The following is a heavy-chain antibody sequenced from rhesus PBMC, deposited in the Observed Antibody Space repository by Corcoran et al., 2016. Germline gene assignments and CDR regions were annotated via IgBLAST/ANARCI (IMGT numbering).Heavy chain of an antibody. J-gene: IGHJ4*01. CDR1: GGSISSSIW. V-gene: IGHV4-93*01. CDR2: IHGSVGHT. CDR3: ATDPVSQLDY. D-gene: IGHD2-39*01. Sequence: QVQLQESGPAVVNPSETLSLTCAVSGGSISSSIWWSWIRQSPGRGLEWMGGIHGSVGHTEYNPSLKSRVTISKDTSKNQFFLNLNSVTAADTALYYCATDPVSQLDYWGQGVLLTVSS.